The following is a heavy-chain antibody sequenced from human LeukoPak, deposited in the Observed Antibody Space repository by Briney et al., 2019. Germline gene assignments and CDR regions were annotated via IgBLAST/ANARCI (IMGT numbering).Heavy chain of an antibody. D-gene: IGHD4-17*01. J-gene: IGHJ4*02. CDR3: ARLYGDYTSSSFDY. CDR1: GFTFSSYS. Sequence: PGGSLRLSCAASGFTFSSYSMTWVRQAPGKGLEWVSSISSSSSYIYYADSVKGRFTISRDNAKNSLYLQMNSLRAEDTAVYYCARLYGDYTSSSFDYWGQGTLVTVSS. V-gene: IGHV3-21*01. CDR2: ISSSSSYI.